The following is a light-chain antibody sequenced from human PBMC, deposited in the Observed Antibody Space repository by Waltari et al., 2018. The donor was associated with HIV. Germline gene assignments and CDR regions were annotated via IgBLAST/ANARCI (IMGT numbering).Light chain of an antibody. V-gene: IGLV1-47*01. CDR3: AVWDDSLSGLWV. CDR1: TSNIGKNN. CDR2: RNN. Sequence: QSVLTQPPSTSGAPRQRVVISCSGSTSNIGKNNVCWYRQFPGTSPKLLSYRNNQRPSGVPDRFSGSKSGTSASLAISGLRSEDEADYFCAVWDDSLSGLWVFGGGTKLTVL. J-gene: IGLJ3*02.